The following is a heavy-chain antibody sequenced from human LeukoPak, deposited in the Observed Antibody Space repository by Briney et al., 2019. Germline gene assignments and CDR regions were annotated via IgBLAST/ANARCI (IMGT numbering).Heavy chain of an antibody. CDR2: IYPGDSDT. CDR3: ARRGYCSGGSCYKGYYFDY. Sequence: PGESLKISCKGSGYSFTSYWIGWVRQMPGKGLEWMGIIYPGDSDTRYSPSFQGQVTISADKSISTAYLQWSSLKASDTAMYYCARRGYCSGGSCYKGYYFDYWGQGTLVTVSS. CDR1: GYSFTSYW. D-gene: IGHD2-15*01. V-gene: IGHV5-51*01. J-gene: IGHJ4*02.